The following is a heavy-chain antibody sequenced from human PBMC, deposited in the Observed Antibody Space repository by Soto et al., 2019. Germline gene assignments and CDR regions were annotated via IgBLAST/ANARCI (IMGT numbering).Heavy chain of an antibody. J-gene: IGHJ3*02. Sequence: SVKVSCKASGGTFSSYTISWVRQAPGQGLEWMGRIIPILGIANYAQKFQGRVTITADKSTSTAYMELSSLRSEDTAVYYCTRGSDPNAFDIWGQGTMVTVSS. CDR2: IIPILGIA. V-gene: IGHV1-69*02. CDR1: GGTFSSYT. CDR3: TRGSDPNAFDI.